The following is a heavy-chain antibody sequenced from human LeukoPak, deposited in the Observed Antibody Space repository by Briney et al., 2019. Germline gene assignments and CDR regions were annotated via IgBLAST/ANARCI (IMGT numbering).Heavy chain of an antibody. CDR2: ISSSGTTT. J-gene: IGHJ4*02. Sequence: GGSLGLSCAASGFAFQSHEMNWVRQAPGQGLEWVAYISSSGTTTYYADSVKGRFTISRDSTKNSLYLQMNSLRAEDTAIYYCARRFEYWGPGTLVTVSS. CDR3: ARRFEY. V-gene: IGHV3-48*03. CDR1: GFAFQSHE.